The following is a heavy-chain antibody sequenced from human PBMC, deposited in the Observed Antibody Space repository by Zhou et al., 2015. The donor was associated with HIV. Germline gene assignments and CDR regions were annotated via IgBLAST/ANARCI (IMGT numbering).Heavy chain of an antibody. J-gene: IGHJ5*02. CDR2: IIPIFGTA. V-gene: IGHV1-69*01. CDR1: GGTFSSYA. Sequence: QVQLVQSGAEVKKPGSSVKVSCKASGGTFSSYAISWVRQAPGQGLEWMGGIIPIFGTANYAQKFQGRVTITADESTSTAYMELSSLRSEDTAVYYCARYLRGKGYCSGGSCYQWFDPWGQGTLVTVSS. D-gene: IGHD2-15*01. CDR3: ARYLRGKGYCSGGSCYQWFDP.